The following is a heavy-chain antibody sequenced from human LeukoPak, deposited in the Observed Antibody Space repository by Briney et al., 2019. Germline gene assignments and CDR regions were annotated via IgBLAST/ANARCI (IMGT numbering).Heavy chain of an antibody. CDR2: IYHSGTT. D-gene: IGHD6-13*01. Sequence: KPSGTLSLTCAVSGGSISSSNWWNWVRQPPGKGLEWIGEIYHSGTTNYNPSLKSRVTISVDKSKNQFSLKLSSVTAADTAVYYCAKFQNIAAAGTGPSEYDYWGQGTLVTVSS. V-gene: IGHV4-4*02. J-gene: IGHJ4*02. CDR3: AKFQNIAAAGTGPSEYDY. CDR1: GGSISSSNW.